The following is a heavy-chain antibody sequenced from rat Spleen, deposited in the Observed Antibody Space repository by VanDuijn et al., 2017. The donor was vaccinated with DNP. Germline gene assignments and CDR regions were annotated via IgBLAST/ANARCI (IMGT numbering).Heavy chain of an antibody. CDR1: GFTFNNYW. CDR2: ITNTGGNI. V-gene: IGHV5-31*01. J-gene: IGHJ2*01. CDR3: ARRTEGIDY. Sequence: EVQLVESGGGPVQPGRSLKLSCVASGFTFNNYWMNWVRQAPGRGLEWVASITNTGGNIYYPDSVKGRFTISRDNAQNTLYLQMNSLRSEDTATYYCARRTEGIDYWGQGVMVTVSS. D-gene: IGHD1-11*01.